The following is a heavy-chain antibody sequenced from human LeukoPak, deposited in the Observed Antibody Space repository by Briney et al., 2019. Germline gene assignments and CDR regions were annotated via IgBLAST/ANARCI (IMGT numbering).Heavy chain of an antibody. CDR2: IRFDGSDK. V-gene: IGHV3-30*02. D-gene: IGHD3-10*01. J-gene: IGHJ4*02. CDR3: AKDIILGSRTDGGPGY. CDR1: GFTFRSYG. Sequence: GSLRLSCAGSGFTFRSYGMHRVRQAPGKGLAWVAFIRFDGSDKFYTDSVKGRFTISRDNPRSMVYLQMNSLRPDDTAVYYCAKDIILGSRTDGGPGYWGQGTLVTVSS.